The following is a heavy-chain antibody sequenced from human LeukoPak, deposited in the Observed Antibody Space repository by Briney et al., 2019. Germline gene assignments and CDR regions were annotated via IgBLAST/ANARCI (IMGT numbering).Heavy chain of an antibody. Sequence: GGSLRLSCTASGFTFSSYSMNWVRQAPGKGLEWVSSISSSSSYIYYADSVRGRFTISRDNAKNSLYLQMNSLRAEDTAVYYCARDGDYNWNYFDYWGQGTLVTVSS. J-gene: IGHJ4*02. CDR3: ARDGDYNWNYFDY. CDR1: GFTFSSYS. CDR2: ISSSSSYI. V-gene: IGHV3-21*01. D-gene: IGHD1-20*01.